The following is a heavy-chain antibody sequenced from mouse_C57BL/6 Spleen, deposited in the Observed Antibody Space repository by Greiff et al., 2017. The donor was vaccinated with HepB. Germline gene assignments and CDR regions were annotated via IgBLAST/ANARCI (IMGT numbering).Heavy chain of an antibody. D-gene: IGHD2-4*01. CDR1: GYTFTSYW. Sequence: QVQLKQSGAELVKPGASVKLSCKASGYTFTSYWMHWVKQRPGRGLEWIGRIDPNSGGTKYNEKFKSKATLTVDKPSSTAYMQLSSLTSEDSAVYYCARKYDYDRVDYAMDYWGQGTSVTVSS. J-gene: IGHJ4*01. V-gene: IGHV1-72*01. CDR2: IDPNSGGT. CDR3: ARKYDYDRVDYAMDY.